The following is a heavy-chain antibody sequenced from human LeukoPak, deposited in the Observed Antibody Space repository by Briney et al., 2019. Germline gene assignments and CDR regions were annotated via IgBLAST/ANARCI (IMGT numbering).Heavy chain of an antibody. CDR3: ARSVPGGSGWMGSIEY. CDR2: IGTAGDT. CDR1: GFTFSRYD. J-gene: IGHJ4*02. V-gene: IGHV3-13*01. Sequence: GGSLRLSCAASGFTFSRYDMHWVRQSTGKGLEWVSGIGTAGDTFYLGSVKGRFTISRENAKNSLYLQMNSLRVGDAAVYYCARSVPGGSGWMGSIEYWGQGTLVTVPS. D-gene: IGHD6-19*01.